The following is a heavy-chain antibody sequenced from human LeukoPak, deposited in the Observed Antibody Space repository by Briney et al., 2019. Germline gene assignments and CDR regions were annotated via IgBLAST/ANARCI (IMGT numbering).Heavy chain of an antibody. CDR2: MNPNSGNT. Sequence: ASVKVSCKAPGYTFTSYDINWVRQATGQGLEWMGWMNPNSGNTGYAQKFQGRVTMTRNTSISTAYMELSSLRSEDTAVYYCARGSITIFGVVIKPPSYYYGMDVWGQGTTVTVSS. CDR3: ARGSITIFGVVIKPPSYYYGMDV. J-gene: IGHJ6*02. V-gene: IGHV1-8*01. CDR1: GYTFTSYD. D-gene: IGHD3-3*01.